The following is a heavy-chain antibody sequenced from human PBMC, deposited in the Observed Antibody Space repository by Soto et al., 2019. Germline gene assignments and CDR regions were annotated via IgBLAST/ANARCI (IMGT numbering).Heavy chain of an antibody. D-gene: IGHD6-19*01. CDR3: ARDLYSSAWSNWFDP. CDR1: GGSISNYY. CDR2: FYYTGIT. Sequence: SETLSLTCTVSGGSISNYYWSWIRQPPGKGLEWIGYFYYTGITNYNPSLKSRITMSVDTSKNQFSLKLSSVTAADTAVYYCARDLYSSAWSNWFDPWGQGILVTVSS. J-gene: IGHJ5*02. V-gene: IGHV4-59*01.